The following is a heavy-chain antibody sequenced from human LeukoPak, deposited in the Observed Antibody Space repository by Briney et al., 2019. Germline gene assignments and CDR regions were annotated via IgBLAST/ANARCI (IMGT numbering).Heavy chain of an antibody. CDR3: SRGDDFSGDS. V-gene: IGHV3-7*04. Sequence: GGSLRLSCAASGFNFRTYLMSWGRQAPGKGVEWVANIHPDGIEKYHVDSVMGRFTIFRDNARNLLYLQMSSLRADDTAVYYCSRGDDFSGDSWGQGTLVTVSS. D-gene: IGHD2-21*02. CDR2: IHPDGIEK. J-gene: IGHJ5*01. CDR1: GFNFRTYL.